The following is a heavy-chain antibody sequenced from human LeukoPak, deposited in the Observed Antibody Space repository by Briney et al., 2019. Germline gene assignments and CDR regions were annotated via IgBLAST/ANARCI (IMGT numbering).Heavy chain of an antibody. V-gene: IGHV4-31*03. J-gene: IGHJ5*02. CDR1: GDSLSSGGYY. CDR3: ARDTSGYGWFDP. Sequence: SETQSLTCTVSGDSLSSGGYYWSWIRQHPGKGPEWIGYIYYSGSTYYNPSLKSRVTISVDTSENQFSLKLNSVTAADTAVYYCARDTSGYGWFDPWGQGTLVTVSS. D-gene: IGHD3-22*01. CDR2: IYYSGST.